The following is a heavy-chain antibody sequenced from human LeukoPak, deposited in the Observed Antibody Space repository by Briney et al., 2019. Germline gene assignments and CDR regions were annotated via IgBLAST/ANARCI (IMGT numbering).Heavy chain of an antibody. CDR1: GVSISSYY. J-gene: IGHJ4*02. V-gene: IGHV4-59*01. CDR3: ARGGATNLDY. D-gene: IGHD1-26*01. Sequence: PSETLSLTCTVSGVSISSYYWSWIRQPPGKGLEWIGYIYYSGSTNYNPSLKSRVTISVDTSKNQFSLKLSSVTAADTAVYYCARGGATNLDYWGQGTLVTVSS. CDR2: IYYSGST.